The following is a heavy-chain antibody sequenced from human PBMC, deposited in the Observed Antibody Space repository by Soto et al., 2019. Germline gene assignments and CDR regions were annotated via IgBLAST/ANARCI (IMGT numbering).Heavy chain of an antibody. J-gene: IGHJ4*02. Sequence: SLRLSCSSSLFTFSSYGMHLVLHPPCKGLEFVAVISYDGSNKYYADSVKGRFTISRDNSKNTLYLQMNSLRAEDTAVYYCAKDYDILTGYPDYWGQGTLVTVSS. CDR3: AKDYDILTGYPDY. CDR1: LFTFSSYG. CDR2: ISYDGSNK. D-gene: IGHD3-9*01. V-gene: IGHV3-30*18.